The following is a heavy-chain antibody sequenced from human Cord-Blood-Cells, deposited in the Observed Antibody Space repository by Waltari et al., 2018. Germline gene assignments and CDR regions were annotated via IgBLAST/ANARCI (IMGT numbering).Heavy chain of an antibody. D-gene: IGHD2-2*01. CDR1: GFTFDDYA. CDR3: AKASDIVVVPAAFDY. Sequence: EVQLVESGGGLVQPSRSLRLSCAASGFTFDDYAMHWVRQAPGKGLEWVSGISWNSGSIGYADSVKGRFTISRDNAKNSLYLQMNSLRAEDTALYYCAKASDIVVVPAAFDYWGQGTLVTVSS. CDR2: ISWNSGSI. J-gene: IGHJ4*02. V-gene: IGHV3-9*01.